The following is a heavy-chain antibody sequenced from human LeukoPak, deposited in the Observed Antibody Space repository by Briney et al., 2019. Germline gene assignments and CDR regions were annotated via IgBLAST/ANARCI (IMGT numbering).Heavy chain of an antibody. V-gene: IGHV4-30-4*08. CDR1: GDSISSGDYY. J-gene: IGHJ5*02. D-gene: IGHD6-13*01. Sequence: KPSQTLSLTCTVSGDSISSGDYYWSWIRQPPGKGLEWIGYIYYSGSTYYNPSLKSRVTISVDTSKNQFSLKLSSVTAADTAVYYCARAPTVAAAGTNWFDPWGQGTLVTVSS. CDR3: ARAPTVAAAGTNWFDP. CDR2: IYYSGST.